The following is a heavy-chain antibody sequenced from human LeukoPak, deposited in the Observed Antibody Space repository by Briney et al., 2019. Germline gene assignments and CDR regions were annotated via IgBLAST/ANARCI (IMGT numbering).Heavy chain of an antibody. CDR3: ARVSNYHGSGTGWFDP. Sequence: PSETLSLTCAVSGGSISRGGYSWSWIRQPPGKGLEWIGYFYYSGSTYYNPSLKSRVTISVDTSKNQLSLKLSSVTAADTALYYCARVSNYHGSGTGWFDPWGQGTLVTVSS. V-gene: IGHV4-30-4*07. D-gene: IGHD3-10*01. J-gene: IGHJ5*02. CDR1: GGSISRGGYS. CDR2: FYYSGST.